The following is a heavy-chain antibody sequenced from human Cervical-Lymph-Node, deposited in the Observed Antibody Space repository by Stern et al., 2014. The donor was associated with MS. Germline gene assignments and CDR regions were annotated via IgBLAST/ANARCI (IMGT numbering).Heavy chain of an antibody. Sequence: QDQLVQSGGGLVKPGGSLRLSCAVSGFTFSDFYMSWIRQAPGKGLEWVSYISSSGSTIYYADSVKGRFTISRDNAKNSLFLQMTSLRADDPAVYYCAKGYHYASHWGQGTLVTVSS. CDR3: AKGYHYASH. CDR1: GFTFSDFY. J-gene: IGHJ4*02. CDR2: ISSSGSTI. D-gene: IGHD3-10*01. V-gene: IGHV3-11*01.